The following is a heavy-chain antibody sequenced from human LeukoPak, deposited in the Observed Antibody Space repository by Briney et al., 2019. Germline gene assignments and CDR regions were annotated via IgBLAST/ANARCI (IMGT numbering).Heavy chain of an antibody. J-gene: IGHJ1*01. CDR2: IYYSGST. CDR1: GGSISSYY. D-gene: IGHD6-13*01. V-gene: IGHV4-59*08. Sequence: PSETLSLTCTVSGGSISSYYWSWIRQPPGKGLEWIGYIYYSGSTNYNPSPKKRGSISVDTSHNQFPLRLSSVTAADTAVYYCARHAPGYSSSWYAEYFQHWGQGTLVTVSS. CDR3: ARHAPGYSSSWYAEYFQH.